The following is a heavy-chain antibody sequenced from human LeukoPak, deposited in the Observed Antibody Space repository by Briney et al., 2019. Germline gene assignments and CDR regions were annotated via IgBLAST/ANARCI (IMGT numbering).Heavy chain of an antibody. D-gene: IGHD2-2*01. J-gene: IGHJ5*02. CDR2: INYSGST. CDR1: GGSISSYY. Sequence: SETLSLTCTVSGGSISSYYWSWIRQPPGKGLEWIGYINYSGSTNYNPSLKSRVTMSVDTSKNQFSLKLSSVTAADTAVYYCASLPPAAMWLDPWGQGTLVTVSS. CDR3: ASLPPAAMWLDP. V-gene: IGHV4-59*01.